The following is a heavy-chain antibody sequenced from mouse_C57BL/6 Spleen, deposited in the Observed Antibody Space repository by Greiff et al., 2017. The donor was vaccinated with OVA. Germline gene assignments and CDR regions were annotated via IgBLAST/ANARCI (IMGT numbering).Heavy chain of an antibody. J-gene: IGHJ1*03. CDR1: GFTFSSYG. V-gene: IGHV5-6*01. D-gene: IGHD1-1*01. CDR2: ISSGGSYT. CDR3: ARQGITTVVATSYWYFDV. Sequence: EVQLVESGGDLVKPGGSLKLSCAASGFTFSSYGMSWVRQTPDKRLEWVATISSGGSYTYYPDSVKGRFTLTRDNATNTLYLQMSSLKSEDTAMYYCARQGITTVVATSYWYFDVWGTGTTVTVSS.